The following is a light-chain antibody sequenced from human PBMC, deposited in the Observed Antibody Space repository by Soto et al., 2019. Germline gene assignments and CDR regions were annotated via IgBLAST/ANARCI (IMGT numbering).Light chain of an antibody. J-gene: IGKJ1*01. Sequence: IVSTQSPATLSLSPGERATLSCRASQSVSSSYLAWYQQKPGQAPRLLIYGASGRATGIPDRFSGSGSGTDFTLTISRLEPEDFAVYYCQQYGSSPPWTFGQGTKVDI. CDR1: QSVSSSY. CDR2: GAS. CDR3: QQYGSSPPWT. V-gene: IGKV3-20*01.